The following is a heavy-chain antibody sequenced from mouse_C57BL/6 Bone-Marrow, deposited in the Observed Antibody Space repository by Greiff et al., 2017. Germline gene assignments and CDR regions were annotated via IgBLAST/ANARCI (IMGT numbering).Heavy chain of an antibody. CDR3: AISPSLYYFDY. Sequence: VQLQQPGAGLVKPGASVTVSCKASGYTFTSYWMHWGKQRPGQGIEWSGRIHPSDSDTNYNQKFKGKATLTVDKSSSKAYMQLSSLTSEDSSVYYCAISPSLYYFDYWGQGTTLTVSS. V-gene: IGHV1-74*01. CDR1: GYTFTSYW. J-gene: IGHJ2*01. CDR2: IHPSDSDT. D-gene: IGHD6-1*01.